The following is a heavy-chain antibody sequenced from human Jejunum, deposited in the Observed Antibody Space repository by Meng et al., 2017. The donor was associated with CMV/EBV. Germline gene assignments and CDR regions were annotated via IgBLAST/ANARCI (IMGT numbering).Heavy chain of an antibody. D-gene: IGHD2-15*01. V-gene: IGHV1-69*04. CDR2: YIPDHRLA. J-gene: IGHJ4*02. CDR3: ATIAAAELQSGLDY. CDR1: GATLNTYA. Sequence: SGATLNTYAVVWLPPAPGRSLEGMGKYIPDHRLASSAQEFQGRVTLTADKVSDAAYMEMSSLRSENTAVYFCATIAAAELQSGLDYWGQGTLVTVSS.